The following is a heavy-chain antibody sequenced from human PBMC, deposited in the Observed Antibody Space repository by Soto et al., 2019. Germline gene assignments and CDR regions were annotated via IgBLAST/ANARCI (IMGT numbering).Heavy chain of an antibody. J-gene: IGHJ4*02. CDR2: ISAYNGNT. CDR3: ARDSYDYGVGGFLPTAYYYFDY. V-gene: IGHV1-18*01. CDR1: GYTFTSYG. D-gene: IGHD4-17*01. Sequence: GASVKVSCKASGYTFTSYGISWVRQAPGQGLEWMGWISAYNGNTNYAQKLQGRVTMTTDTSTSTAYMELRSLRSDDTAVYYCARDSYDYGVGGFLPTAYYYFDYWGQGTLVTVSS.